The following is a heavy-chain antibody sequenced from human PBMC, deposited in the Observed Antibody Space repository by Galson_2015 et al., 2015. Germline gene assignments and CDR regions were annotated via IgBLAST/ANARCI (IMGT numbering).Heavy chain of an antibody. CDR2: ITSSGDII. CDR3: AKDPNGDYVGAFDT. Sequence: SLRLSCAASGFILSRYAMTWVRQSSGKGLEWVSTITSSGDIIRYADSVKSRFTTSRDNSRNTLFLQMSSLRVEDTAIYYCAKDPNGDYVGAFDTWGHGTLVTVSS. V-gene: IGHV3-23*01. CDR1: GFILSRYA. D-gene: IGHD4-17*01. J-gene: IGHJ3*02.